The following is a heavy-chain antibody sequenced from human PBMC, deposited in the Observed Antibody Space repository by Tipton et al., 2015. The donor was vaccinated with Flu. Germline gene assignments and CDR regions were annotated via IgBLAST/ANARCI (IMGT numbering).Heavy chain of an antibody. Sequence: LRLSCSVSEDHMSNFYWSWVRQPAGEGLEWIGRIHTNGKTDYNSSLKSRVTMSFDTSKNQFSLKLSSVTAADTAVYYCARVVGQGKDYFDYWGQGTLVTVSS. D-gene: IGHD2-15*01. CDR3: ARVVGQGKDYFDY. J-gene: IGHJ4*02. CDR2: IHTNGKT. CDR1: EDHMSNFY. V-gene: IGHV4-4*07.